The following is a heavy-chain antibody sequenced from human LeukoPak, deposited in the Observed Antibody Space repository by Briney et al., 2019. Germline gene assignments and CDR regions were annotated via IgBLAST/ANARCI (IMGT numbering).Heavy chain of an antibody. D-gene: IGHD4-11*01. Sequence: PGGSLRLSCAAAGFTFSSYGMHWVRQAPGKGLEWVAVILYDGTNKYYADSVKGRFTISRDNSKNTLYLQMNSLRAEDTAVYYCAKDLGSNYYYYGMDVWGQGTTVTVSS. CDR1: GFTFSSYG. CDR2: ILYDGTNK. V-gene: IGHV3-30*18. CDR3: AKDLGSNYYYYGMDV. J-gene: IGHJ6*02.